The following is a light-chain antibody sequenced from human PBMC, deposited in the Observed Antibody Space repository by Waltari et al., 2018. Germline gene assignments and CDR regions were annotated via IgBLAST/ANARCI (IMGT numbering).Light chain of an antibody. CDR3: CSYVGSNTYWV. CDR1: SNDVGGYNY. J-gene: IGLJ3*02. V-gene: IGLV2-11*01. Sequence: SVTISCTGTSNDVGGYNYVSWYQQHPDKAPKLIIYDINKRPSGVPDRFSGSKSGNTASLTISGLQAEDEADYYCCSYVGSNTYWVFGGGTKLTVL. CDR2: DIN.